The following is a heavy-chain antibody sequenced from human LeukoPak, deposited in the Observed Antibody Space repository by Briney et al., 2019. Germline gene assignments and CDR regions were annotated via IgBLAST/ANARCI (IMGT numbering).Heavy chain of an antibody. Sequence: PGGSLRLSCAASGFTFSSYSMNWVRQAPGKGLEWVSSISSSSSYIYYADSVKGRFTISRDNAKNSLYLQMNSLRAEDTAVYYCAREVSGYDDFDYWGQGTLVTVSS. CDR1: GFTFSSYS. CDR3: AREVSGYDDFDY. CDR2: ISSSSSYI. J-gene: IGHJ4*02. D-gene: IGHD5-12*01. V-gene: IGHV3-21*01.